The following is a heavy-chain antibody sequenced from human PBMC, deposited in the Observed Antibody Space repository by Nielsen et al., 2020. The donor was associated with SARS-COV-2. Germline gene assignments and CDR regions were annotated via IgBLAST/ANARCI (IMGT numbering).Heavy chain of an antibody. CDR2: IKQDGSEK. V-gene: IGHV3-7*03. CDR3: ARGRLRFLEWLTHFDY. CDR1: GFTFSSYW. D-gene: IGHD3-3*01. Sequence: GGSLRLSCAASGFTFSSYWMSWVRQAPGKGLEWVANIKQDGSEKYYVDSVKGRFTISRDNAKNSLYLQMNSLRAEDTAVYYCARGRLRFLEWLTHFDYWGQGTPVTVSS. J-gene: IGHJ4*02.